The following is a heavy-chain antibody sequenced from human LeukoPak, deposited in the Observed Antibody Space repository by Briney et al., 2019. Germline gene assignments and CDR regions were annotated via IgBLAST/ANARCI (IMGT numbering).Heavy chain of an antibody. CDR2: INPNSGAT. J-gene: IGHJ3*02. CDR1: GYTCTDYY. Sequence: ASVKVSCKASGYTCTDYYMHWVRQAPGQGLEWMGWINPNSGATTYAQKFQGRVTLTRDTSISTAYLELSRLRSDDAAVYYCARCISARYAFDMWGQGTMVTVSS. V-gene: IGHV1-2*02. CDR3: ARCISARYAFDM. D-gene: IGHD1-14*01.